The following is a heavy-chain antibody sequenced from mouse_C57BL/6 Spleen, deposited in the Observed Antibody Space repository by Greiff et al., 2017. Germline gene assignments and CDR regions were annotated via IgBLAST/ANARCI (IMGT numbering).Heavy chain of an antibody. Sequence: EVQLVESGGGLVQPGGSMKLSCVASGFTFSNYWMNWVRQSPEKGLEWVAQIRLKSDNYATHYAESVKGRFTISRDDSKSSVYLQMTNLRAEDTGIYYCTPSYYYGSSLAWFAYWGQGTLVTVSA. V-gene: IGHV6-3*01. J-gene: IGHJ3*01. D-gene: IGHD1-1*01. CDR3: TPSYYYGSSLAWFAY. CDR1: GFTFSNYW. CDR2: IRLKSDNYAT.